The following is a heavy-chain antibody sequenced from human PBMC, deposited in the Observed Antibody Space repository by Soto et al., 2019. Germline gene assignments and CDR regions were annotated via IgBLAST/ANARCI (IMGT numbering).Heavy chain of an antibody. CDR1: GGSISSSSYY. Sequence: SETLSLTCTVSGGSISSSSYYWGWIRQPPGKGLEWIGSIYYSGSTYYNPSLKSRVTISVDTSKNQFSLKLSSVTAADTAVYYCARHPYYDFWSSGWFDPWGQGTLVTVSS. CDR3: ARHPYYDFWSSGWFDP. V-gene: IGHV4-39*01. D-gene: IGHD3-3*01. CDR2: IYYSGST. J-gene: IGHJ5*02.